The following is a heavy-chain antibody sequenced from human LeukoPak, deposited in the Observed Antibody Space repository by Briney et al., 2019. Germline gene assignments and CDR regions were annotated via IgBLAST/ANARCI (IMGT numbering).Heavy chain of an antibody. CDR3: ARVHGGLPYYFDY. Sequence: PSETLSLTCTVSGGSISSSSYYWGWIRQPPGKGLEWIGSIHYSGSTYYNPSLKSRVTISVDTSKNQFSLKLSSVTAADTAVYYCARVHGGLPYYFDYWGQGTLVTVSS. V-gene: IGHV4-39*07. CDR1: GGSISSSSYY. J-gene: IGHJ4*02. D-gene: IGHD4-23*01. CDR2: IHYSGST.